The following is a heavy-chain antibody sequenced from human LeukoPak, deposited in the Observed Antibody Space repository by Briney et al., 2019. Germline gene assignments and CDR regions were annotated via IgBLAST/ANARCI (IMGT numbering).Heavy chain of an antibody. V-gene: IGHV1-2*02. Sequence: ASVKVSYKASGFTFTGYYMHWLRQAPGQGLAWMGWINPNGGGTDYAQKFQGRVTMTRDTTISMTYMELKWLRSDDTAVYYCARDRSRVLDYWGQGTQVTVSS. J-gene: IGHJ4*02. D-gene: IGHD2-8*02. CDR2: INPNGGGT. CDR3: ARDRSRVLDY. CDR1: GFTFTGYY.